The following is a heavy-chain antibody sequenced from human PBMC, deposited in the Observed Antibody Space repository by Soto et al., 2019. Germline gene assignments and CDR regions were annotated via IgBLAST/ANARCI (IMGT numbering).Heavy chain of an antibody. Sequence: QVQLVESGGGMVQPGTSLRLSCAASGFTFNSLSLHWVRQRPDKGLEWVAVISHDGRVTFYADFVKGRFTVSRDNSKNTIYLQVNSLRAEDTAVYYCAREPYCYSQYFDYLGQGTLVTVSS. V-gene: IGHV3-30*04. CDR3: AREPYCYSQYFDY. D-gene: IGHD5-18*01. CDR1: GFTFNSLS. CDR2: ISHDGRVT. J-gene: IGHJ4*02.